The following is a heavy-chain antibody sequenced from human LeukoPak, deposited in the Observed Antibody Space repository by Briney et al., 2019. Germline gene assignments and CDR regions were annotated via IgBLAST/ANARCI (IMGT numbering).Heavy chain of an antibody. J-gene: IGHJ4*02. V-gene: IGHV1-18*01. D-gene: IGHD6-13*01. CDR2: ISAYNGNT. CDR3: AVSIAAAGLGDY. Sequence: GASVKVSCKASGYTFTSYGISWVRQAPGQGLEWMGWISAYNGNTNYAQKLQGRVTMTTDTSTSTAYTELRSLRSDDTAVYYCAVSIAAAGLGDYWGQGTLVTVSS. CDR1: GYTFTSYG.